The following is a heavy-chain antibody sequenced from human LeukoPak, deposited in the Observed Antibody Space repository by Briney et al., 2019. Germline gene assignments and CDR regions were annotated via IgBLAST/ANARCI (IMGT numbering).Heavy chain of an antibody. CDR2: IYSDDST. D-gene: IGHD3-22*01. V-gene: IGHV3-53*01. CDR1: GLIVSSNY. CDR3: ASGLFYYDSSRIDY. J-gene: IGHJ4*02. Sequence: GGSRRLSCAASGLIVSSNYMSWVRKAPGRGLEWVSVIYSDDSTYFADSVKGRFTISRDNSKNTLYLQMNSLRAEDTAVYYCASGLFYYDSSRIDYWGQGTLVTVSS.